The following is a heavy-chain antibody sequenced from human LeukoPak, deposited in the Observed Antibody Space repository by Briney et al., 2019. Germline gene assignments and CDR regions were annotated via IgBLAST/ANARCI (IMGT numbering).Heavy chain of an antibody. CDR3: GRVSSPWSPRDAFDI. CDR1: GDSVSTNSAT. Sequence: SQTLSLTCAISGDSVSTNSATWNWIRQSPSRGPEWLGRTYYKSKWYNDYAVSVKSRITINSDTSKNQFSLQLNSVTPEDTAVYYCGRVSSPWSPRDAFDIWGQGTMVTVSP. V-gene: IGHV6-1*01. D-gene: IGHD1-26*01. J-gene: IGHJ3*02. CDR2: TYYKSKWYN.